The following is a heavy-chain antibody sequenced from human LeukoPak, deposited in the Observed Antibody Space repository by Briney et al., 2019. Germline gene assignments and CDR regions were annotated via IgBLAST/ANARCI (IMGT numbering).Heavy chain of an antibody. V-gene: IGHV3-48*03. CDR3: ARDGPLGAVAGPNFDY. D-gene: IGHD6-19*01. CDR1: GFTFSSYE. CDR2: ISSSGSTI. Sequence: GGSLRLSCAASGFTFSSYEMNWVRQAPGKGLEWVSYISSSGSTIYYADSVKGRFTISRDNAKNSLYLQMNSLRAEDTAVYYCARDGPLGAVAGPNFDYWGQGTLVTVSS. J-gene: IGHJ4*02.